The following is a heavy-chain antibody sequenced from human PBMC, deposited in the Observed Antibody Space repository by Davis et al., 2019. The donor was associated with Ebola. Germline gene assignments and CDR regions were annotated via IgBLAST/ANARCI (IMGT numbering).Heavy chain of an antibody. CDR3: ARDYGDYYYGMDV. V-gene: IGHV3-11*01. Sequence: GESLKISCAASGFTFSDYYMSWIRQAPGKGLEWVSYITSSGSTYYADSVKGRFTISRDNSKNTLYLQMNSLRAEDTAVYYCARDYGDYYYGMDVWGQGTTVTVSS. J-gene: IGHJ6*02. D-gene: IGHD4-17*01. CDR2: ITSSGST. CDR1: GFTFSDYY.